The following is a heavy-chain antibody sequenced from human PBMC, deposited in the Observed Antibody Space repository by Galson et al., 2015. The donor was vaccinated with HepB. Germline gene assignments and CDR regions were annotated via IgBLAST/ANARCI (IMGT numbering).Heavy chain of an antibody. V-gene: IGHV6-1*01. D-gene: IGHD2-21*01. CDR3: ARESWGIARNDAFDI. CDR2: TYYRSKWYN. J-gene: IGHJ3*02. Sequence: CAISGDSVSSNSAAWNWIRQSPSRGLEWLGRTYYRSKWYNDYAVSVESRITINPDTSKNQFSLQLNSVTPEDTAVYYCARESWGIARNDAFDIWGQGTMVTVSS. CDR1: GDSVSSNSAA.